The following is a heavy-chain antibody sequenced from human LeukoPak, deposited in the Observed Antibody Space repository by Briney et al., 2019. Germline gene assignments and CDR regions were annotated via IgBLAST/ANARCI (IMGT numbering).Heavy chain of an antibody. CDR2: ISSSSSYI. J-gene: IGHJ4*02. CDR1: GFTFSSYS. D-gene: IGHD5-12*01. V-gene: IGHV3-21*01. CDR3: ASLSGYAWVFDY. Sequence: GSLRLSCAASGFTFSSYSMNWVRQAPGKGLEWVSSISSSSSYIYYADSVKGRFTTSRDNAKNSLYLQMNSLRAEDTAVYYCASLSGYAWVFDYWGQGTLVTVSS.